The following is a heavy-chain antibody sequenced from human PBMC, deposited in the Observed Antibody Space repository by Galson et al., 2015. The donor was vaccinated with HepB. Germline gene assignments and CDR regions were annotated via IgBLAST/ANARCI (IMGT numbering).Heavy chain of an antibody. CDR2: IRSKASSHAT. D-gene: IGHD6-19*01. Sequence: SLRLSCAASGFTFSGSAIHWVRQASEKGLEWVGRIRSKASSHATAYTASLKGRFTISRDDSKNTAYLHMNSLKTEDTAVYYCARLGDLSGYSSLWGQGTLVTVSS. CDR1: GFTFSGSA. V-gene: IGHV3-73*01. CDR3: ARLGDLSGYSSL. J-gene: IGHJ4*02.